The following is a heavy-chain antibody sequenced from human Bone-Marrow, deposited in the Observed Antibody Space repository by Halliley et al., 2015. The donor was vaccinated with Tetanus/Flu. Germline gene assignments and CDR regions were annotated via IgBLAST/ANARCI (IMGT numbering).Heavy chain of an antibody. J-gene: IGHJ6*02. CDR1: GFIFNNYW. V-gene: IGHV3-7*01. Sequence: SLRLSCAASGFIFNNYWMSWVRQAPGKGLEWVATIKQDGSEKYYVDSAEGRFTISRDNAKNSLYLQMNSLRAEDTAVYYCARDYGDYSYDYYGMDVWGQGTTVTVSS. CDR3: ARDYGDYSYDYYGMDV. CDR2: IKQDGSEK. D-gene: IGHD4-17*01.